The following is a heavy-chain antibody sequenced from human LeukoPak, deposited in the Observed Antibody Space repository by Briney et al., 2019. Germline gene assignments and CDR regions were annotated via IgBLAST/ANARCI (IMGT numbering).Heavy chain of an antibody. Sequence: SETPSLTCTVSGGSLSSGDYYWSWIRQPPGKGLEWIGYIYYSGSTYYNPSLKSRVTISVDTSKNQFSLKLSSVTAADTAVYYCARHAVGWPKYYFDYWGQGTLVTVSS. CDR3: ARHAVGWPKYYFDY. D-gene: IGHD6-19*01. CDR1: GGSLSSGDYY. V-gene: IGHV4-30-4*01. J-gene: IGHJ4*02. CDR2: IYYSGST.